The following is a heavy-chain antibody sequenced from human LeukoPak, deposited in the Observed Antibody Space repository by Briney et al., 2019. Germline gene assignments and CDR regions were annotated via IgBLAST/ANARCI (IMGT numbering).Heavy chain of an antibody. CDR3: ARVSDSGDSSGYYQPAVFDY. D-gene: IGHD3-22*01. V-gene: IGHV4-38-2*02. CDR1: GYSISSGYY. Sequence: SETLSLTCTVSGYSISSGYYWGWIRQPPGKVLEWIGSIYHSGSTYYNPSLKSRVTISVDTSKNQFSLKLSSVTAADTAVYYCARVSDSGDSSGYYQPAVFDYWGQGTLVTVSS. J-gene: IGHJ4*02. CDR2: IYHSGST.